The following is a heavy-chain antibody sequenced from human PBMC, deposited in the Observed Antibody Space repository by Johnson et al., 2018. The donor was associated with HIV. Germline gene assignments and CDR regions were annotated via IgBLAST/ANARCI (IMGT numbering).Heavy chain of an antibody. J-gene: IGHJ3*02. CDR3: ARGGEYSSSLYAFDI. V-gene: IGHV3-30*04. CDR2: ISDDGSNN. Sequence: QVQLVESGGGVVQPGRSLRLFCAASGFTFSSYAMHWVRQAPGKGLDWVAVISDDGSNNYYADSVKGRFTISRDNSKNTLYLQMNSLRAEDTAVYYCARGGEYSSSLYAFDIWGQGTMVTVSS. D-gene: IGHD6-13*01. CDR1: GFTFSSYA.